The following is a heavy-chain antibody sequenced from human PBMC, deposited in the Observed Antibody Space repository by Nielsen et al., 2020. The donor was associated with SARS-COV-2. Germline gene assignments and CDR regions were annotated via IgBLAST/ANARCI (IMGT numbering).Heavy chain of an antibody. CDR3: AKSPDYYYDSSGYYPPYWYFDL. D-gene: IGHD3-22*01. CDR2: ISGSGGST. Sequence: ESLKISCAASGFTFSSYAMSWVRQAPGKGLEWVSAISGSGGSTYYADSVKGRFTISRDNSKNTLYLQMNSLRAEDTAVYHCAKSPDYYYDSSGYYPPYWYFDLWGRGTLVTVSS. J-gene: IGHJ2*01. CDR1: GFTFSSYA. V-gene: IGHV3-23*01.